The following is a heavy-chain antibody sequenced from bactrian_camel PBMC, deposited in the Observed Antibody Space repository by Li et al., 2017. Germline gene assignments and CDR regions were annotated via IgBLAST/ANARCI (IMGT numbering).Heavy chain of an antibody. V-gene: IGHV3S1*01. CDR1: GFTFNDGW. CDR2: INSGGSIT. J-gene: IGHJ4*01. Sequence: HVQLVESGGGPAQPGESLRLSCVGSGFTFNDGWMFWVRQVPGKGLEWVSSINSGGSITYYHKSVEGRFTISRDNAKNTVYLQMNSLKPEDTAVHYCVRDALWLARYYSTNDWAYWGQGTQVTVS. CDR3: VRDALWLARYYSTNDWAY. D-gene: IGHD4*01.